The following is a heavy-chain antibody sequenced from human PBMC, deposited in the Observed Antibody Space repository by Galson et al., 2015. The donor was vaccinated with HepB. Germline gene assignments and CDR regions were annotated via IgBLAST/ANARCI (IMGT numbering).Heavy chain of an antibody. J-gene: IGHJ4*02. D-gene: IGHD2-2*02. CDR3: TRGTDIVVVPAAITAHFDY. V-gene: IGHV5-51*01. Sequence: QSGAEVKKPGESLKISCKGSGYSFTSYWIGWVRQMPGKGLEWMGIIYPGDSDTRYSPSFQGQVTISADKSISTAYLQWSSLKASDTAMYYCTRGTDIVVVPAAITAHFDYWGQGTLVTVSS. CDR2: IYPGDSDT. CDR1: GYSFTSYW.